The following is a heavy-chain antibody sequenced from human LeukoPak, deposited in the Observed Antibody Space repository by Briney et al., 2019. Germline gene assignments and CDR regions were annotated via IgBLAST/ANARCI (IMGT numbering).Heavy chain of an antibody. CDR2: ISGSGGST. Sequence: GGSLRLSCAASGFTFSSYAMSWVRQAPGKGLEWVSAISGSGGSTYYADSVKGRFTISRDNAKNSLYLQMNSLRAEDTAVYYCARGPPNALYSGSYYLWGQGTLVTVSS. V-gene: IGHV3-23*01. D-gene: IGHD1-26*01. J-gene: IGHJ4*02. CDR3: ARGPPNALYSGSYYL. CDR1: GFTFSSYA.